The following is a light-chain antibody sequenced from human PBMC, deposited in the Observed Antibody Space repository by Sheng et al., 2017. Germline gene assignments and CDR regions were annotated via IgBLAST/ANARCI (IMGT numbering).Light chain of an antibody. CDR2: EVS. V-gene: IGLV2-14*01. Sequence: QSALTQPASVSGSPGQSITISCTGTSSDVGAYNYVSWYQQHPGKAPKLMIFEVSNRPSGVSNRFSGSKHGNTASLTISGLQAEDEADYYCSSYTTSSTLLFGTGTKVTVL. J-gene: IGLJ1*01. CDR1: SSDVGAYNY. CDR3: SSYTTSSTLL.